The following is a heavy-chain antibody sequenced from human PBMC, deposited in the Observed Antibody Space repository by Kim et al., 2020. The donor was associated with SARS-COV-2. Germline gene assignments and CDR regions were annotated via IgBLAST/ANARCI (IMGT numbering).Heavy chain of an antibody. CDR3: AKAVDFWNSYIFYYYIDV. CDR2: ISGSGDSA. V-gene: IGHV3-23*01. Sequence: GGSLRLSCAVSGFTFSNYAMTWVRQAPGKGLEWVSAISGSGDSAYYADSVRGRFTISRDNSKNTLYLQMNGLRPEDTAVYFCAKAVDFWNSYIFYYYIDVWGNGTTVTVSS. J-gene: IGHJ6*03. D-gene: IGHD3-3*01. CDR1: GFTFSNYA.